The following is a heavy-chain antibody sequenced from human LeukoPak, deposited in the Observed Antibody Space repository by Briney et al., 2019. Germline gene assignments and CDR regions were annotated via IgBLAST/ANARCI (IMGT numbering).Heavy chain of an antibody. CDR1: GFTFSSYA. D-gene: IGHD4-17*01. CDR2: ISGSGDST. CDR3: ARGEDYGDYFDY. J-gene: IGHJ4*02. Sequence: GGSLRLSCAASGFTFSSYAMSWVRQAPGKGLEWVSAISGSGDSTYYGDSVKGRFTISRDNSKNTLYLQMNSLRAEDTAVYYCARGEDYGDYFDYWGQGTLVTVSS. V-gene: IGHV3-23*01.